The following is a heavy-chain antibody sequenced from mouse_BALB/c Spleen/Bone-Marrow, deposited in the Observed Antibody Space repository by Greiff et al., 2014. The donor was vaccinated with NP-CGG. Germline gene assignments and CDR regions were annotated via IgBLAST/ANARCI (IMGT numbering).Heavy chain of an antibody. CDR3: ARWDTTAMDY. D-gene: IGHD1-1*01. CDR2: ILPGRGST. J-gene: IGHJ4*01. Sequence: VQLQQSGAELMKPGASVKISCKATGYTFSSYWIEWVKQRPGHGLEWIGEILPGRGSTNYNEKFKGKATFTSDTSSNTAYKQLSSLTSEDSAVYYCARWDTTAMDYWGQGTSVTVSS. V-gene: IGHV1-9*01. CDR1: GYTFSSYW.